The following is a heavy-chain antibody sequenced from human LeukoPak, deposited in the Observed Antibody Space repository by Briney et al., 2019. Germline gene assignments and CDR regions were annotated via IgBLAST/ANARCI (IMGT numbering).Heavy chain of an antibody. CDR3: ARARPSLDYGDLYYYYYMDV. Sequence: GGSLRLSCAASGFTFSSYAMSWVRQAPGKGLEWVSAISGSGGSTYYADSVKGRFTISRDNSKNSLYLQMNSLRAEDTAVYYCARARPSLDYGDLYYYYYMDVWGKGTTVTVSS. J-gene: IGHJ6*03. CDR1: GFTFSSYA. CDR2: ISGSGGST. D-gene: IGHD4-17*01. V-gene: IGHV3-23*01.